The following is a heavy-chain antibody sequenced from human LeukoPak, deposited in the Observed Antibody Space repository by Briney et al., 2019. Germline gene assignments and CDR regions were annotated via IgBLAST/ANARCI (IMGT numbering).Heavy chain of an antibody. D-gene: IGHD2-2*01. CDR2: ISSSSSYI. CDR3: ATVLVVPAATHDAFDI. CDR1: GFTFSSYG. Sequence: MPGGSLRLSCAASGFTFSSYGMHWVRQAPGKGLEWVSSISSSSSYIYYADSVKGRFTISRDNAKNSLYLQMNSLRAEDTAVYYCATVLVVPAATHDAFDIWGQGTMVTVSS. V-gene: IGHV3-21*01. J-gene: IGHJ3*02.